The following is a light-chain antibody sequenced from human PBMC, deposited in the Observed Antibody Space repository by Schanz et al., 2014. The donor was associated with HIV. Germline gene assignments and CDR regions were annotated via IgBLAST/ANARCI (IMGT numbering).Light chain of an antibody. J-gene: IGLJ3*02. Sequence: QTVVTQEPSFSVSPGGTVTLTCGLSSGSVSTSYYPSWYQQTPGQAPRPLIYSTNTRSSGVPDRFSGSILGNKAALTITGAQADDESDYYCALYLGSGISMFGGGTKLTVL. CDR1: SGSVSTSYY. CDR3: ALYLGSGISM. CDR2: STN. V-gene: IGLV8-61*01.